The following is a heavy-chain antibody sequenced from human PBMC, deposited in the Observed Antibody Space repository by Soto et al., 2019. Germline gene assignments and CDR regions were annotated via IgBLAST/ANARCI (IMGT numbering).Heavy chain of an antibody. Sequence: GGSLRLSCAASGFTFSNAWMSWVRQAPGKGLEWVGRIKSKTDGGTTDYAAPVKGRFTISRDDSKNTLYLQMNSLKTEDTAVYYCTTLDGGIVVVVAAVSLIFDYWGQGTLVTVSS. CDR3: TTLDGGIVVVVAAVSLIFDY. V-gene: IGHV3-15*01. J-gene: IGHJ4*02. CDR2: IKSKTDGGTT. D-gene: IGHD2-15*01. CDR1: GFTFSNAW.